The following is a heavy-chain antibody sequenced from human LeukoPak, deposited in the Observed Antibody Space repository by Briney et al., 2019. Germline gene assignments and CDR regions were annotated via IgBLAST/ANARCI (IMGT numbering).Heavy chain of an antibody. CDR1: GGTFSSYA. Sequence: SVKVSCKASGGTFSSYAISWVRQAPGQGLEWMGGIIPIFGTANYARKFQGRVTITADESTSTAYMELSSLRSEDTAVYYCARAHVAGTYYFDYWGQGTLVTVSS. V-gene: IGHV1-69*01. J-gene: IGHJ4*02. D-gene: IGHD6-19*01. CDR3: ARAHVAGTYYFDY. CDR2: IIPIFGTA.